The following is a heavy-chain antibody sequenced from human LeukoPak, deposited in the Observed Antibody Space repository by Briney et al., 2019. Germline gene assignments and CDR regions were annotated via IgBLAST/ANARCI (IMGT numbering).Heavy chain of an antibody. Sequence: PGGSLRLSCAASGFTFSNYWMHWVRQAPGKGLVWVSRINSDGSSTTSADFVKGRFTISRDNAKNTLYLQMNSLRAEDTAVYYCAKGGATVIDYWGQGTLVTVSS. J-gene: IGHJ4*02. CDR1: GFTFSNYW. CDR2: INSDGSST. D-gene: IGHD4-17*01. V-gene: IGHV3-74*01. CDR3: AKGGATVIDY.